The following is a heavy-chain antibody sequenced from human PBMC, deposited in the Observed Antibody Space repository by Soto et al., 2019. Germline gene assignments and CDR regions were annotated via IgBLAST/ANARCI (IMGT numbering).Heavy chain of an antibody. Sequence: GASVKVSCKASGYTFTSYGISWVRQAPGQGLEWMGWISAYNGNTNYAQKLQGRVTMTTDTSTSTAYMELRSLRSDDTAVYYCARVIYNWNYGLVPDVWGQGTTVIVSS. V-gene: IGHV1-18*01. CDR1: GYTFTSYG. CDR2: ISAYNGNT. CDR3: ARVIYNWNYGLVPDV. J-gene: IGHJ6*02. D-gene: IGHD1-7*01.